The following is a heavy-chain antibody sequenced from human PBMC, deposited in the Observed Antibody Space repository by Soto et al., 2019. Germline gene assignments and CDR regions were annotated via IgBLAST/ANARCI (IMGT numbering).Heavy chain of an antibody. D-gene: IGHD3-9*01. V-gene: IGHV5-10-1*01. Sequence: EVQLVQSGAEVKKPGESLRISCKGSGYSFTSYWISWVRQMPGKGLEWMGRIDPSESYTNYSPSFQGHVTISADKSISTAYLQWISLKDSDTAMYYCARVLGDYDILTGYRFYYWGQGTLVTVSS. CDR3: ARVLGDYDILTGYRFYY. CDR1: GYSFTSYW. J-gene: IGHJ4*02. CDR2: IDPSESYT.